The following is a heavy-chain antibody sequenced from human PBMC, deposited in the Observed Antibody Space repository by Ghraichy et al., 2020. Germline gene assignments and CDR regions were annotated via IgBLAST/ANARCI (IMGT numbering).Heavy chain of an antibody. CDR1: GGSISDNW. Sequence: SETLSLTCTVSGGSISDNWWSWVRQPPGKGLEWIGEIYHSRNRYYNPSLQSRLTISMDKSRFQFFLDLTSVTAADTAVYYCARHTAMSGTRGFDYWGQGILVTVSS. CDR2: IYHSRNR. D-gene: IGHD5-18*01. V-gene: IGHV4/OR15-8*02. CDR3: ARHTAMSGTRGFDY. J-gene: IGHJ4*02.